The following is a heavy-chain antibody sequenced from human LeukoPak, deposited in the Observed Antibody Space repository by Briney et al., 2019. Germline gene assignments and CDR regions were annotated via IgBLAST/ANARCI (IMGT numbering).Heavy chain of an antibody. CDR1: GYTLTELS. D-gene: IGHD1-26*01. V-gene: IGHV1-24*01. CDR2: FDPEDGET. J-gene: IGHJ3*02. Sequence: ASVKVSCNVSGYTLTELSMHWGRQAPGKGLEWMGGFDPEDGETIYAQKFQGRVTMTEDTSTDTAYMELSSLRSEDTAVYYCATDRMSGSSRAVFDAFDIWGQGTMVTVSS. CDR3: ATDRMSGSSRAVFDAFDI.